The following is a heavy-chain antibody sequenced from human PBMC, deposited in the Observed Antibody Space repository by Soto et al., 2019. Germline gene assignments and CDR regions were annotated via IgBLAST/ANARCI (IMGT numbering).Heavy chain of an antibody. CDR1: GFTLSSYA. CDR2: ISGSGGIT. V-gene: IGHV3-23*01. CDR3: EKDQNWTLKDAFDI. D-gene: IGHD1-1*01. J-gene: IGHJ3*02. Sequence: GGSLRLSFAASGFTLSSYAMSWVRQAPGKGLEWVSAISGSGGITYYADSVKGRFTISRDNSKNTLYLQMNSLRAEDTAVYYCEKDQNWTLKDAFDIWGQGTMVTV.